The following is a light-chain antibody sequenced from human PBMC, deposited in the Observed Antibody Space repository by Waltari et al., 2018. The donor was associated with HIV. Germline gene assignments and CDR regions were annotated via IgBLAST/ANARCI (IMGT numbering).Light chain of an antibody. Sequence: EIVLTQSPGTLSLSPGEGVTLSCRSSQSVSSNLLAWYQQKPGQAPRLLIYDASRRATDIPARLKGSGSGTNFTLTIDRLEPEDFAVYYCQQYGGSPETFGQGTKVEIQ. CDR3: QQYGGSPET. V-gene: IGKV3-20*01. CDR2: DAS. CDR1: QSVSSNL. J-gene: IGKJ1*01.